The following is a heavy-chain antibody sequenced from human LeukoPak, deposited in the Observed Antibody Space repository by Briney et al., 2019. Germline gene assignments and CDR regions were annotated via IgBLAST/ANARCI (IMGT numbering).Heavy chain of an antibody. CDR1: GFTFSSYG. CDR2: ISGSGGST. J-gene: IGHJ4*02. CDR3: AKGGGSYVPRGYYFDY. Sequence: HPGGSLRLSCAASGFTFSSYGMSWVRQAPGKGLEWVSAISGSGGSTYYADSVKGRFTISRDNSKNTLYLQMNSLRAEDTAVYYCAKGGGSYVPRGYYFDYWGQGTLVTVSS. D-gene: IGHD1-26*01. V-gene: IGHV3-23*01.